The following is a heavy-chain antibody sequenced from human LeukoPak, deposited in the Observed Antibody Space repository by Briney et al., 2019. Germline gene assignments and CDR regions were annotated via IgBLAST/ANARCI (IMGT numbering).Heavy chain of an antibody. D-gene: IGHD1-14*01. Sequence: GGSLRLSCAASGFTFSSYDMHWVRQATGKGLEWVSAIGTAGDTYYPGSVKGRFTISRENAKNSLYLQMNSLRAGDTAVYYCARGPLRGNWFDPWGQGTLVTVSS. J-gene: IGHJ5*02. CDR2: IGTAGDT. V-gene: IGHV3-13*01. CDR1: GFTFSSYD. CDR3: ARGPLRGNWFDP.